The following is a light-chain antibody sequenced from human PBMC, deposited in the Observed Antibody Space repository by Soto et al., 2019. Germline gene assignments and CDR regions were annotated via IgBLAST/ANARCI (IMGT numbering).Light chain of an antibody. CDR3: QVWDSSSDPWV. J-gene: IGLJ3*02. CDR2: YDS. V-gene: IGLV3-21*04. Sequence: SSELTQPPSVSVAPGKTARITCGGNNIGSKSVHWYQQKPGQAPVLVIYYDSDRPSGIPERFSGSNSGNTATLTISRVEAGDEAEYYCQVWDSSSDPWVFGGGTKLTVL. CDR1: NIGSKS.